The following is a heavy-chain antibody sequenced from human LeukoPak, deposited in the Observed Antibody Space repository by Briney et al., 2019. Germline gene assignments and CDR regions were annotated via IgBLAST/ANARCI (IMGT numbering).Heavy chain of an antibody. CDR1: GFTFSTYA. Sequence: GGSPRLSCAASGFTFSTYAMHWVRQAPGKGLEWVAVISYDGSNKYYADSVKGRFTISRDNSKNTLYLQMNSLRAEDTAVYYSARGPGMDVWGQGTTVTVSS. J-gene: IGHJ6*02. CDR3: ARGPGMDV. CDR2: ISYDGSNK. V-gene: IGHV3-30*04.